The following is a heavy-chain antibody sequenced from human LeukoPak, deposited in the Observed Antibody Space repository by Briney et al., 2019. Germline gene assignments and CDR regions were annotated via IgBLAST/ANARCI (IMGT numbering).Heavy chain of an antibody. CDR2: INPSGGST. V-gene: IGHV1-46*01. CDR1: GYTFTSYY. CDR3: ARVKSEATYYDFWSGYYPYYYYYYMDV. Sequence: GASVKVSCKASGYTFTSYYMHWVRQAPGQGLEWMGIINPSGGSTSYAQKLQGRVTMTTDTSTSTAYVELRSLRSDDTAVYYCARVKSEATYYDFWSGYYPYYYYYYMDVWGKGTTVTVSS. D-gene: IGHD3-3*01. J-gene: IGHJ6*03.